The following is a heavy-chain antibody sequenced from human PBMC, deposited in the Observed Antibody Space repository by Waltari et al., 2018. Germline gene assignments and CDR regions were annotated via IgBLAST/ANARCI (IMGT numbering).Heavy chain of an antibody. Sequence: QVQLVQSGAEVKKPGSSVKVSCKASGGTFSSYAISWVRQAPGQGLEWMGGIIPIFGTANYAQKFQGRVTITADESTSTAYMELSSLRSEDTAVYYCARGQYQLLYPYYYYGMDVWGQGTTVTVSS. J-gene: IGHJ6*02. CDR3: ARGQYQLLYPYYYYGMDV. CDR1: GGTFSSYA. D-gene: IGHD2-2*02. CDR2: IIPIFGTA. V-gene: IGHV1-69*01.